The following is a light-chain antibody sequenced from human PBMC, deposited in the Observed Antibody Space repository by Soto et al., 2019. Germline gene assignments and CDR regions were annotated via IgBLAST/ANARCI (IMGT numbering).Light chain of an antibody. V-gene: IGKV2-30*02. J-gene: IGKJ2*01. Sequence: DVVMTQSPLSLPVTLGQPASISCRSSPSLVHNNGNTYLAWFQQRPGQSPTRLIYQVSNRDSGVPDRFSGSGSGTDFTLKISRVEAEDFGVCHCMQGTHGPHTFGQGTKVDIK. CDR3: MQGTHGPHT. CDR2: QVS. CDR1: PSLVHNNGNTY.